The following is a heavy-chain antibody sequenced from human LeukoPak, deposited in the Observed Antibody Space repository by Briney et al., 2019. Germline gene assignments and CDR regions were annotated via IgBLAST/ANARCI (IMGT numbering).Heavy chain of an antibody. CDR3: ARDNSVEDTAWWFDP. D-gene: IGHD4-23*01. V-gene: IGHV3-53*01. J-gene: IGHJ5*02. CDR1: GLIVNSNY. Sequence: GSLRLSCAASGLIVNSNYMSWVRQAPGKGLEWVSVIYSDGSTYYEDSVKGRFTISRDNSRNTLYLQMNSLRAEDTAVYYCARDNSVEDTAWWFDPWGQGTLVTVSS. CDR2: IYSDGST.